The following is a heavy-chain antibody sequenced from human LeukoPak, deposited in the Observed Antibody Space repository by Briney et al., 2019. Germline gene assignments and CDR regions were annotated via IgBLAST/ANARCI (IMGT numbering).Heavy chain of an antibody. D-gene: IGHD6-13*01. CDR3: ARGAGYSSSWFDY. J-gene: IGHJ4*02. Sequence: GGSLRLSCAASGFTFSSYGMHWVRQAPGKGLGWVAVIWYDGSNKYYADSVKGRFTISRDNSKNTLYLQMNSLRAEDTAVYYCARGAGYSSSWFDYWGQGTLVTVSS. V-gene: IGHV3-33*01. CDR2: IWYDGSNK. CDR1: GFTFSSYG.